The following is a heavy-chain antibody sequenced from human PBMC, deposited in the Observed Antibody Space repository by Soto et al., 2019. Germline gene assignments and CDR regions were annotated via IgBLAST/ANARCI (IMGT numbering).Heavy chain of an antibody. CDR1: GGSVSSGNYY. J-gene: IGHJ4*02. D-gene: IGHD3-22*01. V-gene: IGHV4-61*01. CDR2: FYYTEST. Sequence: QVQLQESGPGLVKPSETLSLTCTVSGGSVSSGNYYWSWIRQPPGKGLEWIGYFYYTESTNYNPSLKSRVTISMDASKNQFSLRLSSVTAADTAVYYCARSMHYSDGSNYSPFAYWCQGTLVTVSS. CDR3: ARSMHYSDGSNYSPFAY.